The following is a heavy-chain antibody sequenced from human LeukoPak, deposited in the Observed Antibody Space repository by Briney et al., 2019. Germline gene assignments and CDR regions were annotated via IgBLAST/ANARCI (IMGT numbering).Heavy chain of an antibody. CDR3: ARGPSGYHNT. D-gene: IGHD5-12*01. CDR2: ISPSGGIT. J-gene: IGHJ4*02. Sequence: GGSLRLSCAASGFTLSTHGMNWVRQAPGKGLEWVSGISPSGGITYYTDSVKGRFTISRDNSKNTQSLQMNSLRAEDTAVYYCARGPSGYHNTGGQGTLVTVSS. V-gene: IGHV3-23*01. CDR1: GFTLSTHG.